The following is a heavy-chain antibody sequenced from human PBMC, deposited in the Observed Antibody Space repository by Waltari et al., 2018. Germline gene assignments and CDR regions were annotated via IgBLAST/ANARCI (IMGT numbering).Heavy chain of an antibody. CDR2: ISSSSSAI. Sequence: EVQLVESGGGLEQPGGSLRLSCAAAGFILRSYIIKWVRRAPGKGLEWVSYISSSSSAIYYADSVKGRFTISRDNAKNSLYLQMNSLRAEDTAVYYCTRSLTSGRGAFDIWGQGTKVTVSS. D-gene: IGHD2-15*01. CDR3: TRSLTSGRGAFDI. CDR1: GFILRSYI. J-gene: IGHJ3*02. V-gene: IGHV3-48*04.